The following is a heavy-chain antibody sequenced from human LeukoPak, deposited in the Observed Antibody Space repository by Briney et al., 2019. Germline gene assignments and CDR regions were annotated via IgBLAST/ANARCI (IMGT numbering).Heavy chain of an antibody. CDR2: INTSTGNP. J-gene: IGHJ5*02. D-gene: IGHD2-21*02. Sequence: ASVKVSCKASGYTFTSYAMNWVRQAPGQGLEWMGWINTSTGNPTYAQGFTGRFVFSLDTSVSTAYLQISSLKAEDTAVYYCARDPSSYCGGDCYLYNWFDPWGQGTLVTVSS. CDR3: ARDPSSYCGGDCYLYNWFDP. CDR1: GYTFTSYA. V-gene: IGHV7-4-1*02.